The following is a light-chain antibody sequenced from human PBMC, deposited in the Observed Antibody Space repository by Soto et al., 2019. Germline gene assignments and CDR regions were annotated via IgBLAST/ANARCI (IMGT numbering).Light chain of an antibody. CDR3: RAYTARSTLV. V-gene: IGLV2-14*01. CDR2: EVR. Sequence: QSALTQPASVSGSAGQSITISCSGTMRDVGAYNLVSWYQQHPGTAPKLIIYEVRNRPSGISSRFSGSRSGNTASLTISGLKPEDEGDYYCRAYTARSTLVFGGGTKLTVL. J-gene: IGLJ3*02. CDR1: MRDVGAYNL.